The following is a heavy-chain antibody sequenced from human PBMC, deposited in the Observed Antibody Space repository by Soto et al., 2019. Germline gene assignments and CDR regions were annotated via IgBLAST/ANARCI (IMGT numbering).Heavy chain of an antibody. CDR1: GYTFTTFG. CDR3: ANRSAAFDY. Sequence: QVQLVQSGPEVKKPGAAVKVSCKTSGYTFTTFGISWVRQAPGQGLEWMGWISTSKGNTNYAQKFQGRVTMTTDTSTSTAYIELRSLRSDDTAVYFCANRSAAFDYWGQGTLVTVSS. V-gene: IGHV1-18*01. D-gene: IGHD6-25*01. CDR2: ISTSKGNT. J-gene: IGHJ4*02.